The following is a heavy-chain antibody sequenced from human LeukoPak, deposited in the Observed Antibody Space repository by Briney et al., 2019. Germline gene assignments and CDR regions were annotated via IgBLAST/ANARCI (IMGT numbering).Heavy chain of an antibody. V-gene: IGHV4-34*01. CDR1: GGSFSGYY. Sequence: SETLSLTCAVYGGSFSGYYWSWIRQPPGKGLEWIGEINHSGSTNYNPSLKSRVTISVDTSKNQFSLKLSSVTAADTAVYYCARPPRDYWGQGTLVTVSP. CDR2: INHSGST. J-gene: IGHJ4*02. CDR3: ARPPRDY.